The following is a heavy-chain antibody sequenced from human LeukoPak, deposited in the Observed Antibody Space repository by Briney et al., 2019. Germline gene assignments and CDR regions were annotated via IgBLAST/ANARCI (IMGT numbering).Heavy chain of an antibody. CDR2: ISGSGGST. Sequence: PGGSLRLSCAASGFTFSSYAMSWVRQAPGKGLEWVSAISGSGGSTYYEDSVKGRFTISRDNSKNTLYLQMNSLRAEDTAVYYCAKGIVVVPTGGYFDYWGQGTLVTVSS. CDR3: AKGIVVVPTGGYFDY. D-gene: IGHD2-2*01. V-gene: IGHV3-23*01. CDR1: GFTFSSYA. J-gene: IGHJ4*02.